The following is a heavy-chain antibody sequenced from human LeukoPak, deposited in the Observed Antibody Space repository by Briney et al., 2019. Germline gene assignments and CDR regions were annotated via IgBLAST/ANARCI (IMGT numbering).Heavy chain of an antibody. Sequence: SQTLSLTCTVSGGSISSGDYYWSWIRQPPGKGLEWIGYIYYSGSTYYNPSLKSRVTISVDTSKNQFSLKLSSVTAADTAAYYCARVPVLEWLLGSYWYFDLWGRGTLVTVSS. CDR1: GGSISSGDYY. CDR2: IYYSGST. CDR3: ARVPVLEWLLGSYWYFDL. J-gene: IGHJ2*01. D-gene: IGHD3-3*01. V-gene: IGHV4-30-4*08.